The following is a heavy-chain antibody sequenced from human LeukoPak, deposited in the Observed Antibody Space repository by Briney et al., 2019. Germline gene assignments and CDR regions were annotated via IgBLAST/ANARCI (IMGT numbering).Heavy chain of an antibody. CDR1: GFTFSSYE. CDR3: ARGSLVHYYGSGSYRIRAGFDY. D-gene: IGHD3-10*01. V-gene: IGHV3-48*03. J-gene: IGHJ4*02. CDR2: ISSSGSTI. Sequence: HPGGSLRLSCAAYGFTFSSYEMNWVRQAPGKGLEWVSYISSSGSTIYYADSVKGRFTISRDNAKNSLYLQMNSLRAEDAAVYYCARGSLVHYYGSGSYRIRAGFDYWGQGTLVTVSS.